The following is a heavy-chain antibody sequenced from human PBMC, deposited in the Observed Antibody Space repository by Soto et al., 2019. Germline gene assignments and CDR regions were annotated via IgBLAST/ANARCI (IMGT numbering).Heavy chain of an antibody. V-gene: IGHV1-2*04. CDR2: INPNSGGT. CDR3: AREGLYCSSTSCTPSSSWFDP. J-gene: IGHJ5*02. D-gene: IGHD2-2*01. CDR1: GYTFTGYY. Sequence: ASVKVSCKASGYTFTGYYMHWVRQAPGQGLEWMGWINPNSGGTNYAQNFQGWVTMTRDTSISTAYMELSRLRSDDTAVYYCAREGLYCSSTSCTPSSSWFDPWGQGTLVTVSS.